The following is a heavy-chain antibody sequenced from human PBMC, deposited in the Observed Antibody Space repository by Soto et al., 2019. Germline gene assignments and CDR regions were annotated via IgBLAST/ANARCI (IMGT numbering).Heavy chain of an antibody. CDR1: GFTSSNYA. D-gene: IGHD1-1*01. Sequence: GGSLRLSCAASGFTSSNYAMTWVRQAPGKGLEWVSAVSGSGEFTYYADSVKGRFTISRDNSKNTLYLQMSSLRVEDTAVYYCAKDRLSVRTIDDGMDVWGRGTTVTVSS. CDR2: VSGSGEFT. CDR3: AKDRLSVRTIDDGMDV. V-gene: IGHV3-23*01. J-gene: IGHJ6*02.